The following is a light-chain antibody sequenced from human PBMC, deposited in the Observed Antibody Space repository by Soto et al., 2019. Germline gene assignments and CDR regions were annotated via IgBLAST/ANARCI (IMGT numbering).Light chain of an antibody. CDR1: STDVGEYNY. CDR3: SSYTSSSTYV. Sequence: QSALTQPPSASGSPGQSVTIPCAGTSTDVGEYNYVSWYQQHPGKVPKLMIYEVSNRPSGVSNRFSGSKSGNTASLTISGLQAEDEADYYCSSYTSSSTYVFGTGTKVTVL. V-gene: IGLV2-14*01. CDR2: EVS. J-gene: IGLJ1*01.